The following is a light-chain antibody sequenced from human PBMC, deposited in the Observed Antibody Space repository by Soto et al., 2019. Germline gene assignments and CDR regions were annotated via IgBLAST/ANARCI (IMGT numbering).Light chain of an antibody. V-gene: IGLV2-14*01. Sequence: QSALTQPASLSGSPGQSITISCTGTSSDIGAYDYVSWFQQHPGKAPKLMISEVNNRPSGVSNRFSGSKSGNTAYLTISGLRVEDEADYFCFSFTTTSTHVFGTGTKVTVL. CDR3: FSFTTTSTHV. CDR2: EVN. J-gene: IGLJ1*01. CDR1: SSDIGAYDY.